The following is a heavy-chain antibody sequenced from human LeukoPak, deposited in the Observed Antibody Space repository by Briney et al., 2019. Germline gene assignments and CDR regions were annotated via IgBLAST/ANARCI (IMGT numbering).Heavy chain of an antibody. V-gene: IGHV3-33*01. D-gene: IGHD3-22*01. CDR1: GSTFSSYG. CDR3: AREDSSGYWNYFDY. J-gene: IGHJ4*02. CDR2: IWYDGSDK. Sequence: GGSLRLSCAASGSTFSSYGMHWVRQAPGKGLEWVAVIWYDGSDKYYADSVKGRFTISRDNSKNTLYLQMNSLRAEDTAVYYCAREDSSGYWNYFDYWGQGTLVTVSS.